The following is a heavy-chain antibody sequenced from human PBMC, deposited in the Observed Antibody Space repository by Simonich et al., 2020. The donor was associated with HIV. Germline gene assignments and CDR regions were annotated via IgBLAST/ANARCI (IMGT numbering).Heavy chain of an antibody. CDR3: ARQGSSGPYYYYMDL. V-gene: IGHV4-39*01. CDR1: GGSITRSSYY. Sequence: QLQLQESGPGLVKPSETLSLTCTVSGGSITRSSYYWGWIRQPPGKGLEWIASIYYSGSTDYNPSLKGRVTISVDTSKNHLSLNLSSVTAADTAVYYCARQGSSGPYYYYMDLWGTGTKVTVSS. CDR2: IYYSGST. D-gene: IGHD3-22*01. J-gene: IGHJ6*03.